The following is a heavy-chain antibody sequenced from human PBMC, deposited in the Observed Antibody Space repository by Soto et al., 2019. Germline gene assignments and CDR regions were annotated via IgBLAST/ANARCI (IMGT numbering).Heavy chain of an antibody. Sequence: GGSLRLSCAASGFAFSDHYMDWVRQAPGKGMEWVGRSRDKANSYSTEYAASVKGRFTISRDDSKNSLYLQMNSLKTEDTAVYYCARGGIVGARGYFDYWGQGTQVTVSS. CDR2: SRDKANSYST. J-gene: IGHJ4*02. CDR1: GFAFSDHY. CDR3: ARGGIVGARGYFDY. D-gene: IGHD1-26*01. V-gene: IGHV3-72*01.